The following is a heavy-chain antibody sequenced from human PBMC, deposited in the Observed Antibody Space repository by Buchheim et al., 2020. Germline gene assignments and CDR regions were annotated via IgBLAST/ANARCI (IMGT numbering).Heavy chain of an antibody. J-gene: IGHJ5*02. CDR2: IYHSGCT. Sequence: QVQLQESGPGLVKPSGTLSLTCAVSGGTISSSNWWSWVRQPPGKGLEWIGEIYHSGCTHYNPSLKSRVPISVDKSKNHFSLKLSCVTAADAAVYYCARRYSSGWLQGGWFDPWGQGTL. V-gene: IGHV4-4*02. D-gene: IGHD6-19*01. CDR1: GGTISSSNW. CDR3: ARRYSSGWLQGGWFDP.